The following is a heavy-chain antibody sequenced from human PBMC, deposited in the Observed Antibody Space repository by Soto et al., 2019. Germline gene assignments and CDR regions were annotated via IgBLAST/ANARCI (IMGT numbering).Heavy chain of an antibody. J-gene: IGHJ6*02. CDR3: ARERGRSMDV. CDR1: GASISSYY. V-gene: IGHV4-59*01. CDR2: IYYSGST. Sequence: ETLSRTCAVSGASISSYYWSWIRQPPGKGLEWIGYIYYSGSTNYNPSLKSRVTISVDTSKNQFSLKLSSVTAADTAVYYCARERGRSMDVWGQGTTVTVYS.